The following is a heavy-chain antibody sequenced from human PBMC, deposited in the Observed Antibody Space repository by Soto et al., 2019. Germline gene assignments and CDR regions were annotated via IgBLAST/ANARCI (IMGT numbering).Heavy chain of an antibody. J-gene: IGHJ4*02. D-gene: IGHD3-10*01. Sequence: LXLTCAVYGGSCSVYYWSWIRQPPGKGLEWIGEINHSGSTNYNPSLKSRVTISVDTSKNQFSLKLSSVTAADTAVYYCARGRGFDYWGQGPLVTVSS. CDR1: GGSCSVYY. V-gene: IGHV4-34*01. CDR3: ARGRGFDY. CDR2: INHSGST.